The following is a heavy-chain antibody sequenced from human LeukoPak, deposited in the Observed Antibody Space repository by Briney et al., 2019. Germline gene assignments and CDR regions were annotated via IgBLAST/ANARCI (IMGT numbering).Heavy chain of an antibody. CDR2: INPSGSSA. V-gene: IGHV1-46*02. D-gene: IGHD6-6*01. CDR1: GHTFNSYY. Sequence: ASVKVSCRASGHTFNSYYINWVRQAPRQGLEWMGRINPSGSSASYAQKFQGRVTVTRDTSTSTVYMELSSLRSEDTALYYCATRILPYSSSSVFNSWGQGTLVTVSS. CDR3: ATRILPYSSSSVFNS. J-gene: IGHJ4*02.